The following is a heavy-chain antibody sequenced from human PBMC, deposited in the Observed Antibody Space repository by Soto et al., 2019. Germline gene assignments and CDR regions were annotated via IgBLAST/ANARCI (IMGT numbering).Heavy chain of an antibody. D-gene: IGHD6-13*01. CDR1: GYTFTSYG. V-gene: IGHV1-18*01. CDR2: ISAYNGNT. CDR3: ARDRPGGGYRKEYNWFDP. Sequence: ASVKVSCKASGYTFTSYGISWVRQAPGQGLEWMGWISAYNGNTNYAQKLQGRVTMTTDTSTSTAYMELRSLRSDDTAVYYCARDRPGGGYRKEYNWFDPWGQGTLVTVSS. J-gene: IGHJ5*02.